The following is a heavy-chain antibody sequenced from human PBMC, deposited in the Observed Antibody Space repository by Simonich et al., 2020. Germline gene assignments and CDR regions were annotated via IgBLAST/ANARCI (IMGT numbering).Heavy chain of an antibody. J-gene: IGHJ4*02. CDR2: IYYSGST. CDR3: ARQRVLMVYAIDY. Sequence: QLQLQESGPGLVKPSETLSLTCTVSGGSISSSSYYWGWNRQPPGKGMEWIGMIYYSGSTYYNPSLKSRVTISVDTSKNQFSLKLSSVTAADTAVYYCARQRVLMVYAIDYWGQGTLVTVSS. V-gene: IGHV4-39*01. CDR1: GGSISSSSYY. D-gene: IGHD2-8*01.